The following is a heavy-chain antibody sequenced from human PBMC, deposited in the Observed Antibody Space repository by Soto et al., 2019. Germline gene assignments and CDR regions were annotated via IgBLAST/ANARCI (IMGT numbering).Heavy chain of an antibody. CDR3: AKDSGFPDFGAVLHAFDI. V-gene: IGHV3-23*01. J-gene: IGHJ3*02. CDR1: GFTFRDFA. D-gene: IGHD3-3*01. CDR2: ISALVSTE. Sequence: ELQLLESGGALRQPGGSLRLSCAASGFTFRDFAMSWVRQAPGRGLEWVSTISALVSTEFYADSVRGRFTISRDNSDNTLYLQMNSLRAEDTAVYYCAKDSGFPDFGAVLHAFDIWGQGTMVTVSS.